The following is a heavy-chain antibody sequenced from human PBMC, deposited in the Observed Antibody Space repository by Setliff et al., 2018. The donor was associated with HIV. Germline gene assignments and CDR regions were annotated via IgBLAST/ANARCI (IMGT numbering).Heavy chain of an antibody. J-gene: IGHJ4*02. CDR3: ATLDY. CDR1: GYTFTGYY. Sequence: ASVKVSCKASGYTFTGYYMHWVRQAPGQGLEWMGWINSGDTNYAQKFQGRVTMTTDTSIRTAYMELSRLRSDDTAVYYCATLDYWGQGTLVTVSS. V-gene: IGHV1-2*02. CDR2: INSGDT.